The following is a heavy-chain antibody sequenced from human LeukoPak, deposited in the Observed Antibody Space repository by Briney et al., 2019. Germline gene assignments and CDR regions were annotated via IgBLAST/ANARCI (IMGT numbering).Heavy chain of an antibody. CDR2: ISAYNGNT. J-gene: IGHJ4*02. CDR3: ARVPQARGVLWYSSSWYYFDC. CDR1: GYTFTSYG. D-gene: IGHD6-13*01. V-gene: IGHV1-18*01. Sequence: ASVKVSCKASGYTFTSYGISWVRQAPGQGLEWMGWISAYNGNTNYAQKLQGRVTMTTDTSTSTAYMELRSLRSDDTAVYYRARVPQARGVLWYSSSWYYFDCWGQGTLVTVSS.